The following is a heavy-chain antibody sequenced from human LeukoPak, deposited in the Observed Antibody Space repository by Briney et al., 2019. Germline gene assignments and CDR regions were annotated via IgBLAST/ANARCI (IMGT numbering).Heavy chain of an antibody. J-gene: IGHJ3*02. CDR3: VRGRGQLFDAFDI. Sequence: ASVKVSCKASGYTFTGYYMHWVRQAPGQGLEWMGWINPNSGGTNYAQKFQGWVTMTRDTSISTAYMELSRLRSDDTAVYYCVRGRGQLFDAFDIWGQGTMVTVSS. CDR1: GYTFTGYY. V-gene: IGHV1-2*04. D-gene: IGHD2-21*01. CDR2: INPNSGGT.